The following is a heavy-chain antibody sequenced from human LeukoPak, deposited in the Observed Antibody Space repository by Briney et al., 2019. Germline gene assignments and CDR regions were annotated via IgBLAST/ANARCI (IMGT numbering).Heavy chain of an antibody. D-gene: IGHD3-22*01. CDR3: AREVGDYYDSSGYYYIDY. J-gene: IGHJ4*02. CDR2: ISSSSSYT. Sequence: PGGSLRLSCAASGFTFSDYYMSWIRQAPGKGLEWVSYISSSSSYTNYADSVKGRFTISRDNAKNSLYLQMNSLRAEDTAVYYCAREVGDYYDSSGYYYIDYWGQGTLVTVSS. V-gene: IGHV3-11*05. CDR1: GFTFSDYY.